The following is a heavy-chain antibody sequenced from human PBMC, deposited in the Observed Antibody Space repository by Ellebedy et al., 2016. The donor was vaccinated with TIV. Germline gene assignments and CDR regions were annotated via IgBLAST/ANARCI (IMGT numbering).Heavy chain of an antibody. J-gene: IGHJ6*02. CDR1: GFTVSRKY. Sequence: PGGSLRLSCAASGFTVSRKYMSWVRQAPGKGLEWVSLIYSGDRAYYADSVRGRFTISRDNFKNTLYLQMNSLRDEDTAVYYWARDGYCPGGHCYYYSGMDVWGPGTTVTVSS. V-gene: IGHV3-66*01. CDR3: ARDGYCPGGHCYYYSGMDV. CDR2: IYSGDRA. D-gene: IGHD2-8*02.